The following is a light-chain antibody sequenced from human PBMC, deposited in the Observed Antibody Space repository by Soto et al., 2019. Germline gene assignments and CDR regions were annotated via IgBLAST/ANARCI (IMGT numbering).Light chain of an antibody. CDR3: QAWDSSTRVV. J-gene: IGLJ2*01. CDR2: QDS. V-gene: IGLV3-1*01. CDR1: KLGDKY. Sequence: SSELTQPPSVSVSPGQTASITCSEDKLGDKYACWYQQKPGQSPVLVIYQDSKRPSGIPERFSGSNSGNTATLTISGTQAMDEADYYCQAWDSSTRVVFGGGTKLTVL.